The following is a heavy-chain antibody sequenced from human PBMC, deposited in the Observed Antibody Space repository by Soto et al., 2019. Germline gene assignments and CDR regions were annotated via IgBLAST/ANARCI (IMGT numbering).Heavy chain of an antibody. Sequence: QVQLVQSGAEVKKPGASVKVSCKASGYNFTSYDINWVRQATGQGLEWMGWMNPNSGKTGYAQKFQGRVTMTRNTSISTAYMELSSLRSEDTAVYYCARGSKGSSWYAYWFDPWGQGTLVTFSS. J-gene: IGHJ5*02. V-gene: IGHV1-8*01. CDR2: MNPNSGKT. CDR3: ARGSKGSSWYAYWFDP. CDR1: GYNFTSYD. D-gene: IGHD6-13*01.